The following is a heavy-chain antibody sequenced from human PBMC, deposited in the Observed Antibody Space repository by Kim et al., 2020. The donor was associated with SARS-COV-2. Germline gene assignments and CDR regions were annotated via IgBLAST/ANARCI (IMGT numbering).Heavy chain of an antibody. J-gene: IGHJ6*02. CDR1: GFTFSSYS. D-gene: IGHD5-12*01. CDR3: ARSGYSGYDYYGMDV. CDR2: ISSSSSYI. V-gene: IGHV3-21*01. Sequence: GGSLRLSCAASGFTFSSYSMNWVRQAPGKGLEWVSSISSSSSYIYYADSVKGRFTISRDNAKNSLYLQMNSLRAEDTAVYYCARSGYSGYDYYGMDVWGQGTTVTVSS.